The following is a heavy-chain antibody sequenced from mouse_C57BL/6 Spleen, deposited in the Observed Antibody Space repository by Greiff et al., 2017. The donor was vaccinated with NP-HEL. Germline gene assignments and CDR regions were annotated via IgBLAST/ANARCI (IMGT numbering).Heavy chain of an antibody. CDR1: GFTFSDAW. Sequence: EVMLVESGGGLVQPGGSMKLSCAASGFTFSDAWMDWVRQSPEKGLEWVAEIRNKANNHATYYAESVKGRFTISRDDSKSSVYLQMNSLRAEDTGIYYCTRQDGYYGAMDYWGQGTSVTVSS. CDR3: TRQDGYYGAMDY. CDR2: IRNKANNHAT. V-gene: IGHV6-6*01. J-gene: IGHJ4*01. D-gene: IGHD2-3*01.